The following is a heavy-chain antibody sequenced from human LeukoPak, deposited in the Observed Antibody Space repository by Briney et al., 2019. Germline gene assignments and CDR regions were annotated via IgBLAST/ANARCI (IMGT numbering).Heavy chain of an antibody. Sequence: GGSLRLSCAASGFTFSNYAMSWVRQAPGKGPEWVSAIVGSGGSTYYADSVKGRFTISRDNSKNTLFLQMNSLRVEDTALYYCSKWGDYDVLTGYYDSDFWGQGTLVTVSS. D-gene: IGHD3-9*01. J-gene: IGHJ4*02. V-gene: IGHV3-23*01. CDR1: GFTFSNYA. CDR2: IVGSGGST. CDR3: SKWGDYDVLTGYYDSDF.